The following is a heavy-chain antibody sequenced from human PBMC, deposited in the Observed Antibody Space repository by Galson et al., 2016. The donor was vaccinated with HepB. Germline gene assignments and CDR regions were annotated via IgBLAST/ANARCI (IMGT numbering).Heavy chain of an antibody. CDR3: GRSITLSVTSPFDY. CDR1: GGSISSYW. D-gene: IGHD4-17*01. V-gene: IGHV4-59*08. CDR2: IYHSGST. J-gene: IGHJ4*02. Sequence: LSLTCTVSGGSISSYWWPWIRQPPGEGLDWIGCIYHSGSTNYNPSLKSRVTLSLDTSKNQFSLKLSSVTAADTALYYCGRSITLSVTSPFDYWGQGTLVTVSS.